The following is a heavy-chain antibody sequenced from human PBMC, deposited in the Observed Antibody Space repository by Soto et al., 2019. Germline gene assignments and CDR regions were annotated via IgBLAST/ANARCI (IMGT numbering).Heavy chain of an antibody. Sequence: VRLVESGGGVVQPGRSLRLSCAASGFNFGVFGMHWVRQAPGKGLEWLSVLSYEGSEEYYADSVRGRFTISRDNSKNTLFLQMHSLRDEDTAVYYCAREGWPLLQTGMDVWGQGTTVTVSS. V-gene: IGHV3-33*05. J-gene: IGHJ6*02. CDR2: LSYEGSEE. CDR1: GFNFGVFG. CDR3: AREGWPLLQTGMDV. D-gene: IGHD2-15*01.